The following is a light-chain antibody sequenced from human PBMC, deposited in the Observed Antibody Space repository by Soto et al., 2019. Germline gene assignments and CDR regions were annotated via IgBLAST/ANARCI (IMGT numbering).Light chain of an antibody. V-gene: IGKV3-15*01. Sequence: EVLLTQSPATVSVSPGETATLSCRASQSVTKNLAWYQQKPGQAPRLLIYAASTRAVAIPARFSGGGSGTEFTLTISSLQSEDFALDYCQHYNEWPREFTFGGGTKVDIK. J-gene: IGKJ4*01. CDR1: QSVTKN. CDR2: AAS. CDR3: QHYNEWPREFT.